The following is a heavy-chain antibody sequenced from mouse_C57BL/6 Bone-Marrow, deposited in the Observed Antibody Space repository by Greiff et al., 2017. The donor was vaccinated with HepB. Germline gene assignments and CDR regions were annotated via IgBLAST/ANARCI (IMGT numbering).Heavy chain of an antibody. J-gene: IGHJ1*03. V-gene: IGHV2-6*01. CDR3: ARGYYGSSYWYFDV. D-gene: IGHD1-1*01. CDR2: IWGVGST. Sequence: QVQLKESGPGLVAPSQRLSITCTVSGFSLTSYGVDWVRQSPGKGLEWLGVIWGVGSTNYNSALKSRLSISKDNSKSQVFLKMNSLQTDDTAMYYCARGYYGSSYWYFDVWGTGTTVTVSS. CDR1: GFSLTSYG.